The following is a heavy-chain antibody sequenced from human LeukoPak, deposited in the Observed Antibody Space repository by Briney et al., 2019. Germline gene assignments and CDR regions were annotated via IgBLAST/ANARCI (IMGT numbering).Heavy chain of an antibody. V-gene: IGHV3-11*05. CDR3: ARGYSSSWYPGDY. CDR2: ISSSSSYT. CDR1: GFTFSNAW. D-gene: IGHD6-13*01. Sequence: PGGSLRLSCAASGFTFSNAWMSWIRQAPGKGLEWVSYISSSSSYTKYADSVKGRFTISRDNAKNSLYLQMNSLRAEDTAVYYCARGYSSSWYPGDYWGQGTLVTVSS. J-gene: IGHJ4*02.